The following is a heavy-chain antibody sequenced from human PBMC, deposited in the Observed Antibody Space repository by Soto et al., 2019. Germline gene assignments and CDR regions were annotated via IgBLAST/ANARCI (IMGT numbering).Heavy chain of an antibody. CDR1: GGSISSSSYY. CDR2: IYYNGST. Sequence: SETLSLTCTVSGGSISSSSYYWGWIRQPPGKGLEWIGSIYYNGSTYYNPSLKSRVTISVDTSKNQFSLKLSSVTAADTAVYYCARAEYSSSSEWFYFDYWGQGTLVTVSS. D-gene: IGHD6-6*01. CDR3: ARAEYSSSSEWFYFDY. V-gene: IGHV4-39*01. J-gene: IGHJ4*02.